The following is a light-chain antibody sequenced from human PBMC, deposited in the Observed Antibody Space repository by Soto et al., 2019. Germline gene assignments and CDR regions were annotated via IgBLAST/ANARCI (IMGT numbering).Light chain of an antibody. CDR1: QTISSW. CDR2: KVS. V-gene: IGKV1-5*03. Sequence: DIQMTQSPSTLSGSVGDRVTITFRASQTISSWLAWYQQKPGKAPKLLIYKVSTLESGVPLRFAGSGSRTEFNLTISSLQIDDFATYYCQQYNSYLYSFGQGTKVDIK. J-gene: IGKJ2*01. CDR3: QQYNSYLYS.